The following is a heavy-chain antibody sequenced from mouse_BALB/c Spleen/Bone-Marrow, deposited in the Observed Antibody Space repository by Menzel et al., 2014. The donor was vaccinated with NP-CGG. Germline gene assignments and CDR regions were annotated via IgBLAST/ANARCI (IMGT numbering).Heavy chain of an antibody. D-gene: IGHD3-2*02. J-gene: IGHJ4*01. CDR2: ISSGGSYT. CDR3: ARSPQRDYAMDY. Sequence: GQGVESGGGLAKPGGSLKLSCAASGFTFSSYAMSWVRQSPEKRLEWVAEISSGGSYTYYPDTVTGRFTISRDNAKNTLYLEMSSLRSEDTAMYYCARSPQRDYAMDYWGQGTSVTASS. CDR1: GFTFSSYA. V-gene: IGHV5-9-4*01.